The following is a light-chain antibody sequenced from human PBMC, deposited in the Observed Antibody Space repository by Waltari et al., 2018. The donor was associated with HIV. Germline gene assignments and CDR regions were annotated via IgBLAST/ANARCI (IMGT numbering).Light chain of an antibody. CDR2: LTSDGSH. CDR3: QTWGTGMV. V-gene: IGLV4-69*01. CDR1: SGHSSYA. J-gene: IGLJ2*01. Sequence: QLVLTQPPSASASLGASVKLTCTLISGHSSYAIAWQQQQPEKGPRYLMKLTSDGSHSKGDGIPDRFSGSSSGAERYLTISSLQSDDEADYYCQTWGTGMVFGGGTKLTVL.